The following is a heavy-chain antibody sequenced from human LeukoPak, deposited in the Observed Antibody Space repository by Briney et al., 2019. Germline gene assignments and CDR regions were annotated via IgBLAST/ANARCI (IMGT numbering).Heavy chain of an antibody. V-gene: IGHV3-23*01. D-gene: IGHD1-26*01. Sequence: LSGGSLRLFCTASGFTFCIYDVMGVPGAPRKGVEWVSTISNSGGSTYYADSVKGRFTISRDNSKNTLYLQMNSLRAEDTAVYYCARAGSIRFDYWGQGTLVTVSS. CDR1: GFTFCIYD. CDR3: ARAGSIRFDY. CDR2: ISNSGGST. J-gene: IGHJ4*02.